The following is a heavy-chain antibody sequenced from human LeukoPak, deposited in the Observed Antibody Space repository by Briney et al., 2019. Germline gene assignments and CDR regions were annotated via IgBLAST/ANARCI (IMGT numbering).Heavy chain of an antibody. J-gene: IGHJ6*02. Sequence: GGSLRLSCAASGFTFSSYSMNWVRQAPGKGLEWVSSISSSSSYIYYADSVKGRFTISRDNAKNSLYLQMNSLRAEDTAVYYCARDEPRPYDFWSGYYPYYYYGMDVWSQGTTVTVSS. D-gene: IGHD3-3*01. CDR3: ARDEPRPYDFWSGYYPYYYYGMDV. V-gene: IGHV3-21*01. CDR1: GFTFSSYS. CDR2: ISSSSSYI.